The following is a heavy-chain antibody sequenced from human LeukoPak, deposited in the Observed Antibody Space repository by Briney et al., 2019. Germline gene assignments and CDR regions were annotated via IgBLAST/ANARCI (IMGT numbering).Heavy chain of an antibody. Sequence: SETLSLPCTVSGGSISSYYWSWIRQPPGKGLEWIGYIYYSGSTNYNPSLKSRVTISVDTSKNQFSLKLSSVTAADTAVYYCARVHCSGGSCYNRSYWYFDLWGRGTLVTVSS. CDR1: GGSISSYY. CDR3: ARVHCSGGSCYNRSYWYFDL. V-gene: IGHV4-59*01. CDR2: IYYSGST. J-gene: IGHJ2*01. D-gene: IGHD2-15*01.